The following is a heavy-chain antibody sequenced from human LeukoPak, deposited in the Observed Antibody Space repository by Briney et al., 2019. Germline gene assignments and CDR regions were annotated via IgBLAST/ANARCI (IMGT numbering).Heavy chain of an antibody. CDR2: ISPSAGST. D-gene: IGHD2-21*02. CDR3: ARGGVTSRYDAFDI. V-gene: IGHV1-46*01. J-gene: IGHJ3*02. CDR1: GYTFTSYY. Sequence: ASVKVSCKASGYTFTSYYIHWVRQAPGQGLEWMGIISPSAGSTSYAQNFQGRVTMTRDTSTSTVYMQLRSLRSEDTAVYYCARGGVTSRYDAFDIWGQGTLVTVSS.